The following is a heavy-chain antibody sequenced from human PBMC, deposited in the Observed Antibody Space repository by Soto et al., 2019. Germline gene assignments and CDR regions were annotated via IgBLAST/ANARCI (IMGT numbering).Heavy chain of an antibody. CDR2: IYSGGST. CDR1: GFTVSSNY. CDR3: WFFGSSDYYYMDV. Sequence: GGSLRLSCAASGFTVSSNYMSWVRQAPGKGLEWVSVIYSGGSTYYADSVKGRFTISRDNSKNTLYLQMNSLRAEDTAVYYCWFFGSSDYYYMDVWGKGTTVTVSS. V-gene: IGHV3-66*01. J-gene: IGHJ6*03. D-gene: IGHD3-10*01.